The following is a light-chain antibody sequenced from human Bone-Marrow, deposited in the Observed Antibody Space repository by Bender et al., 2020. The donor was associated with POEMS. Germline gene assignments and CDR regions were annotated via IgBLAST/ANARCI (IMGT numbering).Light chain of an antibody. CDR1: SSDVGDYKY. J-gene: IGLJ2*01. CDR2: DVS. CDR3: SSYLGNDGL. V-gene: IGLV2-11*01. Sequence: QSALTQPRSVSGSPGQSVTISCTGTSSDVGDYKYVSWYQQHPGEAPKLMIYDVSNRPSGVPDRFSGSKSDNTASLTISGLQAEDEADYFCSSYLGNDGLFGGGTKLTVL.